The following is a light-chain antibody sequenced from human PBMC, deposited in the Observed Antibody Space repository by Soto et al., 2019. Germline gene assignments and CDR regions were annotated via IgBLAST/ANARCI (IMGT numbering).Light chain of an antibody. V-gene: IGLV2-14*01. Sequence: SGMAKPDSVSGSPRQSINISCTGSGSDIATFNYVSWCQQYPGKAPKLLIYQVTSRASGVSHRFSGSKSGNTAALTISGLQPEDEAEYYCYSYSRTSFYVYGIGTNVTVL. CDR2: QVT. CDR1: GSDIATFNY. J-gene: IGLJ1*01. CDR3: YSYSRTSFYV.